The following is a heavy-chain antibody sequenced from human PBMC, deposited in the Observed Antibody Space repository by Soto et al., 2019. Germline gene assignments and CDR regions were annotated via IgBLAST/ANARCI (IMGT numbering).Heavy chain of an antibody. CDR2: ISSSGDSI. D-gene: IGHD6-19*01. J-gene: IGHJ4*02. CDR3: ARENGDGWYYFEF. V-gene: IGHV3-11*01. CDR1: GFTFSDYY. Sequence: GGSLRLSCAASGFTFSDYYMSWIRQAPGKGLEWVSYISSSGDSIYYADSVTGRFSISRDSAKTSLYLQMNSLRAEDAAVYYCARENGDGWYYFEFWGRGTLVTVSS.